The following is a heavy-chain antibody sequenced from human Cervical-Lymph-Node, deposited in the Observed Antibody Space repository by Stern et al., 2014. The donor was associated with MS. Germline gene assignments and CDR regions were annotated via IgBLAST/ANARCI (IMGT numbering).Heavy chain of an antibody. J-gene: IGHJ4*02. CDR3: AREMAPPYVS. D-gene: IGHD5-24*01. Sequence: QVQLVQSGGGVVQPGRSLRLSCAASGFTFTSYGMHWVRQAPGKGLEWVAGISFDGSDKDYSDSVKGRFTVSRGTSKNTLYLKMDGLRPADTAIYFCAREMAPPYVSWGQGTLVTVSS. CDR2: ISFDGSDK. CDR1: GFTFTSYG. V-gene: IGHV3-30*04.